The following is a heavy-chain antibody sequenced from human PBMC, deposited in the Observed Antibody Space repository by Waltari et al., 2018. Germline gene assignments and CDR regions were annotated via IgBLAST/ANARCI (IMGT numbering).Heavy chain of an antibody. Sequence: QVQLQESGTGLVKPSQTLTLTCTVSSVSISISVYFWIWNRQAPGKGLEWIGSVSYRGITYYIPSLESRVTMSVDTSKNQFSLNLNSMTAADAAVYYCARTTFVRYFDYWGQGTLVTVSS. CDR3: ARTTFVRYFDY. CDR2: VSYRGIT. V-gene: IGHV4-30-4*01. D-gene: IGHD1-1*01. J-gene: IGHJ4*02. CDR1: SVSISISVYF.